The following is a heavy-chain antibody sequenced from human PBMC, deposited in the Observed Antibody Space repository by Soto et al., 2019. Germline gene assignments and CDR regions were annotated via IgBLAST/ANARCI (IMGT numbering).Heavy chain of an antibody. CDR2: IHPSGTV. Sequence: SETLSLTCAVSGDSIRSGYYWGWIRQPPGKGLEWVANIHPSGTVYYNPSLKSRLTISIDTSRNHFSLRLTSVTAADTAVYYCARVNDFDYWGRGALVTVSS. V-gene: IGHV4-38-2*01. CDR1: GDSIRSGYY. CDR3: ARVNDFDY. J-gene: IGHJ4*02.